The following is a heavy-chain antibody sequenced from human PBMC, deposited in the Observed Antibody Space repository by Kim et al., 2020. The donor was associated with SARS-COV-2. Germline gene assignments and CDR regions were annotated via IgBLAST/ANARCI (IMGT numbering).Heavy chain of an antibody. Sequence: GGSLRLSCAASGFTFSNAWMSWVRQAPGKGLEWVGRIKSKTDGGTTDYAAPVKGRFTISRDDSKNTLYLQMNSLKTEDTAVYYCTTDLVITFGGVVSWGQGTLVTVSS. J-gene: IGHJ4*02. CDR1: GFTFSNAW. CDR3: TTDLVITFGGVVS. CDR2: IKSKTDGGTT. V-gene: IGHV3-15*01. D-gene: IGHD3-16*01.